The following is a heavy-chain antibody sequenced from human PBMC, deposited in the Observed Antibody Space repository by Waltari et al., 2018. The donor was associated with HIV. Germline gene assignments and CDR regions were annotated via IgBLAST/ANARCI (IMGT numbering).Heavy chain of an antibody. J-gene: IGHJ4*02. CDR3: AGQSGYSSGWGVECDY. CDR2: IYYSGST. D-gene: IGHD6-19*01. Sequence: QLQLQESGPGLVKPSETLSLTCTVSGGSISSSSYYWGWIRQPPGKGLEWIGSIYYSGSTYYNPSLKSRVTISVDTSKNQFSLKLSSVTAADTAVYYCAGQSGYSSGWGVECDYWGQGTLVTVSS. V-gene: IGHV4-39*01. CDR1: GGSISSSSYY.